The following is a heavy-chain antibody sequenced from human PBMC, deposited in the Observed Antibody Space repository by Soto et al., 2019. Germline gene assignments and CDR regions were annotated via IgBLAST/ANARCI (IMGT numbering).Heavy chain of an antibody. CDR1: GGSVSTYY. J-gene: IGHJ3*02. V-gene: IGHV4-59*02. CDR3: ARTYDDSGPNSGGYGFDI. CDR2: IYYSGST. D-gene: IGHD3-22*01. Sequence: QVQLQESGPGLVKPSETLSLTCTVSGGSVSTYYWSWIRQPPGKGLEWIAYIYYSGSTSYNPSLKSRVTISVDTSKNQFSPKLSSVTAADTAVYYCARTYDDSGPNSGGYGFDIWGQGTMVTVSS.